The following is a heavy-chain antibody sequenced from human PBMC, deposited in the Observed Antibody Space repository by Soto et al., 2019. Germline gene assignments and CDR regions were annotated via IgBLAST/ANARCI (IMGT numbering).Heavy chain of an antibody. Sequence: GGSLRLSCAASGFSFSTYGMHWVRQAPGKGLEWVAFISNDGSNKYYADSVKGRFTISRDNSKNTLYLQMNSLRAEDTAVYYCARNYYDSGGGFDYWGQGTLVTVSS. V-gene: IGHV3-30*03. CDR1: GFSFSTYG. J-gene: IGHJ4*02. CDR2: ISNDGSNK. CDR3: ARNYYDSGGGFDY. D-gene: IGHD3-22*01.